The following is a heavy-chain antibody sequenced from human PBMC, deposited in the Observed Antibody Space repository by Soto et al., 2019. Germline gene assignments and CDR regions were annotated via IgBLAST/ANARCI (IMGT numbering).Heavy chain of an antibody. CDR3: AKGRYCSGGSCYGGSDY. J-gene: IGHJ4*02. V-gene: IGHV3-23*01. CDR1: GFTFSSYA. CDR2: ISGSGGST. D-gene: IGHD2-15*01. Sequence: ESGGGLVQPGGSLRLSCAASGFTFSSYAMSWVRQAPGKGLEWVSAISGSGGSTYYADSVKGRFTISRDNSKNTLYLQMNSLRAEDTAVYYCAKGRYCSGGSCYGGSDYWGQGTLVTVSS.